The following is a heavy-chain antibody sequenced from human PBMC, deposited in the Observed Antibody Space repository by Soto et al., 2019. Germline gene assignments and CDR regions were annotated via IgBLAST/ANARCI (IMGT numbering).Heavy chain of an antibody. V-gene: IGHV4-59*08. CDR2: IYYSGST. D-gene: IGHD5-18*01. Sequence: QVQLQESGPGLVKPSETLSLTCTVSGGSISSYYWSWIRQPPGKGLEWIGYIYYSGSTNYNPSLTSRVTISVDTSKNQFSLKLSSVTAADTAVYYCARLNTAMAKGFDYWGQGTLVTVSS. J-gene: IGHJ4*02. CDR1: GGSISSYY. CDR3: ARLNTAMAKGFDY.